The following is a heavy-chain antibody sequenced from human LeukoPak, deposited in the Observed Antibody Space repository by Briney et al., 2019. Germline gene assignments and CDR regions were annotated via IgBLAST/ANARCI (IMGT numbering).Heavy chain of an antibody. CDR3: ARDTSIAVPDAFDI. D-gene: IGHD6-6*01. CDR2: INPNSGGT. CDR1: GGTFSSYA. J-gene: IGHJ3*02. V-gene: IGHV1-2*02. Sequence: ASVKVSCKASGGTFSSYAISWVQQAPGQGLEWMGWINPNSGGTNYAQKFQGRVTMTRDTSISTAYMELSRLRSDDTAVYYCARDTSIAVPDAFDIWGQGTMVTVSS.